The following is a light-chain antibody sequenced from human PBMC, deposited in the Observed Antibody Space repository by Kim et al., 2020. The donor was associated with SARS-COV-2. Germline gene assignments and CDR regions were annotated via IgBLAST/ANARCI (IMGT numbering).Light chain of an antibody. Sequence: ASVGDRVTISCQASQDIDTYLSWYQQKPGKAPKLLIYDASNLETGVPSRFSGSGSGTDFTLTISSLQPEDFATYYCHHYNGRPPYTFGQGTKLEIK. V-gene: IGKV1-33*01. J-gene: IGKJ2*01. CDR1: QDIDTY. CDR3: HHYNGRPPYT. CDR2: DAS.